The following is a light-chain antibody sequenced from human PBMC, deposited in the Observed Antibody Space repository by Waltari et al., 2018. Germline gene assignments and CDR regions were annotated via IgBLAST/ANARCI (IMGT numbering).Light chain of an antibody. V-gene: IGKV4-1*01. CDR3: QQYYSAPYA. CDR2: CAS. Sequence: DIVMTQSPDSLAVSLGERATINCKSSQSVLYSSNNKTYLAWSQQKPGQPPELLIYCASTREAGVPDRFSGSGSGTDFTLTISSLQAEDVAVYYCQQYYSAPYAFGQGTKLEIK. J-gene: IGKJ2*01. CDR1: QSVLYSSNNKTY.